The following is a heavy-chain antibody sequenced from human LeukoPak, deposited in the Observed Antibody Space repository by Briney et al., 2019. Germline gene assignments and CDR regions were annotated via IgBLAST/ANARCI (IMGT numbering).Heavy chain of an antibody. J-gene: IGHJ3*02. CDR2: INPNSGGT. V-gene: IGHV1-2*02. CDR3: ARGGSGRHHSGAFDI. CDR1: GYTFTGYY. Sequence: GASVKVSCKASGYTFTGYYMHWVRQAPGQGLEWMGWINPNSGGTNYAQKFQGRVTMTRDTSISTAYMELSRLRSDDTAVYYCARGGSGRHHSGAFDIWGQGTMVTVSS. D-gene: IGHD3-10*01.